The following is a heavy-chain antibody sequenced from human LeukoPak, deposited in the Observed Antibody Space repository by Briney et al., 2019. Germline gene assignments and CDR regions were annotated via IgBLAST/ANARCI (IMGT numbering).Heavy chain of an antibody. Sequence: ASVKVSCKASGYTFTSYDINWVRQATGQGLEWMGWMNPNSGNTGYAQKFQGRVTMTRNTSISTAYMELSSLRSEDTAVYYCARPDYYDSSGYYYFFNGMDVWGRGTTVTVSS. D-gene: IGHD3-22*01. J-gene: IGHJ6*02. V-gene: IGHV1-8*01. CDR1: GYTFTSYD. CDR3: ARPDYYDSSGYYYFFNGMDV. CDR2: MNPNSGNT.